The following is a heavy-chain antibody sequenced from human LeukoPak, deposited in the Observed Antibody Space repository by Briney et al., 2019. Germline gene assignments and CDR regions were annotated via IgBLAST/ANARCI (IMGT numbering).Heavy chain of an antibody. V-gene: IGHV3-21*01. J-gene: IGHJ4*02. Sequence: PGGSLRLSCAASGFTFSSYSINWVRQAPGKGLEWVSSISSSISYIYYADSVEGRFTISRDNAKNSLYLQMNSLRAEDTAVYYCARDAHYDFWSGYYSTWPLGYWGQGTLVTVSS. CDR2: ISSSISYI. CDR1: GFTFSSYS. CDR3: ARDAHYDFWSGYYSTWPLGY. D-gene: IGHD3-3*01.